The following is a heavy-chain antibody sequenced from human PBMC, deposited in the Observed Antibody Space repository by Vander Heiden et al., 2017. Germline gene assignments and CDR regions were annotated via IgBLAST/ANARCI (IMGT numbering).Heavy chain of an antibody. Sequence: EVQLLESGGGLVQPGGSLRLSCAASGFTFSSYAMSWVRQAPGKGMEWVSAISGSGGSTYYADSVKGRFTISRDNSKNTLYLQMNSLRAEDTAVYYCAKGGLAYYYYGMDVWGQGTTVTVSS. V-gene: IGHV3-23*01. J-gene: IGHJ6*02. CDR3: AKGGLAYYYYGMDV. D-gene: IGHD6-19*01. CDR1: GFTFSSYA. CDR2: ISGSGGST.